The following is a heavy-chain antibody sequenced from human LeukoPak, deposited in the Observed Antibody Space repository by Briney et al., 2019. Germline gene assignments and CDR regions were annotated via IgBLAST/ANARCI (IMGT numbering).Heavy chain of an antibody. V-gene: IGHV3-23*01. CDR3: AKEYSVRNQFDY. J-gene: IGHJ4*02. D-gene: IGHD1-14*01. CDR1: GLTFSSHW. Sequence: GGSLRLSCAASGLTFSSHWMHWVRQAPGKGLEWVSAISAGGGNTYYADSVKGRFTISRDNSKNTLFLEMNSLRAEDTAVYYCAKEYSVRNQFDYWGQGTLVAVSS. CDR2: ISAGGGNT.